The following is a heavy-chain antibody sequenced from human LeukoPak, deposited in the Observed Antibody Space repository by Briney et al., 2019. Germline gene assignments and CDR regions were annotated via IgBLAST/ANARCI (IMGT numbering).Heavy chain of an antibody. J-gene: IGHJ4*02. CDR3: ARHPPRDGSAFDY. CDR2: MYYSGTT. CDR1: GGSISSGSYY. V-gene: IGHV4-39*01. Sequence: PSETLSLTCTVSGGSISSGSYYWGWLRHPPGKGLEWIASMYYSGTTFYSPSLKSRGTISVDTSNNQLSLKLGSVTAADTAVYYCARHPPRDGSAFDYWGQGTLVTVSS.